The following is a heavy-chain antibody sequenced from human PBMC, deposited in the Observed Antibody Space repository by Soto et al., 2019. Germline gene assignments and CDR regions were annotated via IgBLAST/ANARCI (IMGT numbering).Heavy chain of an antibody. CDR3: ARDRGYSGYDNYYYYGMDV. CDR2: IYSGGST. CDR1: GFTVSSNY. D-gene: IGHD5-12*01. J-gene: IGHJ6*02. V-gene: IGHV3-53*01. Sequence: GESLKISCAASGFTVSSNYMSWVRQAPGKGLEWVSVIYSGGSTYYADSVKGRFTISRDNSKNTLYLQMNSLRAEDTAVYYCARDRGYSGYDNYYYYGMDVWGQGTTVTVSS.